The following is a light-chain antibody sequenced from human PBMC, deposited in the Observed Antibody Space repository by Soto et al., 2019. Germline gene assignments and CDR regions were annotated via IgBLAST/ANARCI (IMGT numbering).Light chain of an antibody. J-gene: IGLJ3*02. CDR2: SDN. CDR1: NSNIGRNT. CDR3: AAWDESPNVPV. V-gene: IGLV1-44*01. Sequence: QSVLTQPPSASGTPGQRVTISCSGSNSNIGRNTVNWYQQFPGAAPNLLIHSDNQRPSGVPDGFSGSRSGTSASLAISGLQSEDEADYYCAAWDESPNVPVFGGGTKVTVL.